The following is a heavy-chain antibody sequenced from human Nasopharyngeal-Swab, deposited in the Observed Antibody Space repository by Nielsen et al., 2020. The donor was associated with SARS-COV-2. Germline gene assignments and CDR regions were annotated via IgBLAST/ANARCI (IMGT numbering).Heavy chain of an antibody. CDR1: GFTFSSYA. Sequence: GGSLRLSCAASGFTFSSYAMSWVRQAPGKGLEWVSAISGSGGSTYYADSVKGRFTISRDNSKNTLYLQMNSLRAEDTAVYYCAKDLPFERIAAAGTAFDYWGQGTLVTVSS. CDR2: ISGSGGST. V-gene: IGHV3-23*01. CDR3: AKDLPFERIAAAGTAFDY. J-gene: IGHJ4*02. D-gene: IGHD6-13*01.